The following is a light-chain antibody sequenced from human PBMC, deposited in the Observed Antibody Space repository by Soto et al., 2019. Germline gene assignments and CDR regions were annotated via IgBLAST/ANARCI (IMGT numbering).Light chain of an antibody. V-gene: IGKV3-20*01. CDR2: GAS. CDR3: QQYDSSPFT. Sequence: EIVLTQSPGTLPLSPGERATLSCRASQSVSSSYLAWYQQKPGQAPRLLIYGASIRATGIPDRFSGSGSGTDFTLTISRLEPEDFALYYCQQYDSSPFTFGPGTKVDIK. CDR1: QSVSSSY. J-gene: IGKJ3*01.